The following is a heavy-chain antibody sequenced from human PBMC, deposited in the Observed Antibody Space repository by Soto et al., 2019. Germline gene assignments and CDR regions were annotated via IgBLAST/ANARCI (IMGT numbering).Heavy chain of an antibody. V-gene: IGHV1-3*01. D-gene: IGHD3-22*01. CDR3: GRDHPDYYDSSGYYYYYYYGMDV. CDR1: GYTFTSYA. CDR2: INAGNGNT. J-gene: IGHJ6*02. Sequence: ASVKVSCKASGYTFTSYAMHWVRQAPGQRLEWMGWINAGNGNTKYSQKFQGRVTMTRDTSASTVYMELSSLRSEDTAVYYCGRDHPDYYDSSGYYYYYYYGMDVWGQGTTVTVSS.